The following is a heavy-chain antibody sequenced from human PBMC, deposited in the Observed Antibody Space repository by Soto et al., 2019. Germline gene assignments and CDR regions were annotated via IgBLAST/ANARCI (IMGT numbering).Heavy chain of an antibody. J-gene: IGHJ6*02. CDR1: GYTFSNYG. D-gene: IGHD3-16*01. CDR2: ISGYNGNT. CDR3: SGCIMGGGGFEPNYYLGMVG. Sequence: ASVKVSCQTSGYTFSNYGINWVRQAPGQGLEWMGWISGYNGNTNYAQTVQGRVTMTTDTSTGTVYMELRSLKSDDTAIYYCSGCIMGGGGFEPNYYLGMVGWGHGTKVTV. V-gene: IGHV1-18*01.